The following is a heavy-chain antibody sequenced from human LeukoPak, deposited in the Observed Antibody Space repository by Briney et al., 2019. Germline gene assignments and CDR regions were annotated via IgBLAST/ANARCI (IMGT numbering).Heavy chain of an antibody. J-gene: IGHJ5*02. CDR3: VRAYHPGGWFDP. CDR1: GFTFSSYG. Sequence: GGSLRLSCAASGFTFSSYGMSWVRQSPGEGLEWVSGISASGGSTYYADSVKGRFTISRDNSKNTLYLQMNSLTADDTAVHYCVRAYHPGGWFDPWGQGTLVTVSS. V-gene: IGHV3-23*01. CDR2: ISASGGST. D-gene: IGHD2-21*01.